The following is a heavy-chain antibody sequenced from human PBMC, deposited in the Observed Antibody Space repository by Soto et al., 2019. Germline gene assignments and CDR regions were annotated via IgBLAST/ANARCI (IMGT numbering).Heavy chain of an antibody. D-gene: IGHD1-1*01. Sequence: SETLSLTCTASGASISGFYWSWIRKSAGKGLEWIGRIYATGTTDYNPPRKSRVMMSVDTSKKQFSLKLRSVTAADTAVYYCVRDGTKTLRDWFDPWGQGISVAVSS. CDR1: GASISGFY. J-gene: IGHJ5*02. CDR2: IYATGTT. CDR3: VRDGTKTLRDWFDP. V-gene: IGHV4-4*07.